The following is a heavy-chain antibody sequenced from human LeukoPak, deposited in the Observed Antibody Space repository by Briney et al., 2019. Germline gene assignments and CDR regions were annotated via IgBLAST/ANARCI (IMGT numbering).Heavy chain of an antibody. V-gene: IGHV5-51*01. CDR1: GYSFTSYW. Sequence: GESLKISCKGPGYSFTSYWIGWVRQMPGKGLEWMGIIYPGDSDTRYSPSFQGQVTISADKSISTAYLQWSSLKASDTAMYYCARSSNSIVGASDAFDIWGQGTMVTVSS. J-gene: IGHJ3*02. CDR2: IYPGDSDT. D-gene: IGHD1-26*01. CDR3: ARSSNSIVGASDAFDI.